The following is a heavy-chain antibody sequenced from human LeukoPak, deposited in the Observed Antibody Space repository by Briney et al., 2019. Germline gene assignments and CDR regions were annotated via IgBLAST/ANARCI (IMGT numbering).Heavy chain of an antibody. CDR2: ISYDGSNK. D-gene: IGHD6-19*01. CDR1: GLTFSSYG. CDR3: AKDQIAVAGRYFDY. J-gene: IGHJ4*02. Sequence: PGGSLRLSCAASGLTFSSYGMHWVRQAPGKGLEWVAVISYDGSNKYYADSVKGRFTISRDNSKNTLYLQMNSLRAEDTAVYYCAKDQIAVAGRYFDYWGQGPLVTVSS. V-gene: IGHV3-30*18.